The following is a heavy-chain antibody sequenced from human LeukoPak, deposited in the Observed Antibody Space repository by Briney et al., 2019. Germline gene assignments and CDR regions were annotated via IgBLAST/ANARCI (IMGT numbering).Heavy chain of an antibody. Sequence: SETLSLTCTVSGYSISSGYYWGWIRQPPGKGLEWIGSIYHSGSTYYNPSLKSRVTISVDTSKNQFSLKLSSVTAADTAVYYCARSTGWGDIVVVVAPKSPDWFDPWGQGTLVTVSS. CDR1: GYSISSGYY. V-gene: IGHV4-38-2*02. D-gene: IGHD2-15*01. CDR3: ARSTGWGDIVVVVAPKSPDWFDP. CDR2: IYHSGST. J-gene: IGHJ5*02.